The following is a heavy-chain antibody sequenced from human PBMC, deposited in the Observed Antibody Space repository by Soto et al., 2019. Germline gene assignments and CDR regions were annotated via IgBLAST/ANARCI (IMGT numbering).Heavy chain of an antibody. CDR2: INAGNGNT. CDR3: ARDRLRTIFRVVNDGMDV. V-gene: IGHV1-3*01. J-gene: IGHJ6*02. D-gene: IGHD3-3*01. CDR1: GYTFTSYA. Sequence: ASVKVSCKASGYTFTSYAMHWVRQAPGQRLEWMGWINAGNGNTKYSQKFQGRVTITRDTSASTAYMELSSLRSEDTAVYYCARDRLRTIFRVVNDGMDVWGQGTTVTVSS.